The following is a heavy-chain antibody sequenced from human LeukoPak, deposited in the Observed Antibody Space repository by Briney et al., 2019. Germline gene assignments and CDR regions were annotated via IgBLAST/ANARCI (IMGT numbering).Heavy chain of an antibody. V-gene: IGHV1-8*02. CDR2: MNPYSSNT. J-gene: IGHJ6*03. CDR1: VYTCPSYD. Sequence: GASVKVSRKGSVYTCPSYDFYWLRHAPAQGLGLKGLMNPYSSNTGYAQKFQGRVTMTRNTSISPAYMELSSLRSEDTAVYYCARTESVGCSSTSCSYYYYYYYMDVWGKGPTVTVPS. CDR3: ARTESVGCSSTSCSYYYYYYYMDV. D-gene: IGHD2-2*01.